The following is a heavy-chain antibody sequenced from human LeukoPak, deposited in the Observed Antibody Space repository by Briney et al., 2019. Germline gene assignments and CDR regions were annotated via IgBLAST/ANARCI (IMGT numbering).Heavy chain of an antibody. Sequence: ASVKVSCKASGYTFTSYGISWVRQAPGQGLEWMGWISAYNGNTNYAQKLQGRVTMTTDTSTSTAYMELRSLRSDDTAVYYCARDVPLYDFWSGEYYYYMDVWGKGTTVTVSS. J-gene: IGHJ6*03. V-gene: IGHV1-18*01. D-gene: IGHD3-3*01. CDR2: ISAYNGNT. CDR1: GYTFTSYG. CDR3: ARDVPLYDFWSGEYYYYMDV.